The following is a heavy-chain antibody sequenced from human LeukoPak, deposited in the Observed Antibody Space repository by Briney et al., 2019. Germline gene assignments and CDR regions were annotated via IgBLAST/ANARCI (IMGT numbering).Heavy chain of an antibody. CDR1: GYTFTSYD. CDR3: ARGPPEISSSDY. V-gene: IGHV1-8*01. D-gene: IGHD6-13*01. J-gene: IGHJ4*02. CDR2: MNPKSANT. Sequence: ASVKDSCKASGYTFTSYDINWVRQAPGQGLEWMGWMNPKSANTGYAQKFQGRVTMTRNTSISTAYMEVTSLRSEDTAVYYCARGPPEISSSDYWGQGPPVSVSS.